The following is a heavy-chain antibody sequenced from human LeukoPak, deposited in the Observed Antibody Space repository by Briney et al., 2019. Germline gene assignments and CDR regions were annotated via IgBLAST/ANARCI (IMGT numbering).Heavy chain of an antibody. Sequence: ASVKVSCKASGYTFTGYYMHWVRQAPGQGLEWMGWINPNSGGTNYAQKFQGRVTMTRDKSISTAYMELSRLRSDDTAVYYCARVRCSGGSCYSDYWGQGTLVTVSS. CDR1: GYTFTGYY. CDR2: INPNSGGT. D-gene: IGHD2-15*01. CDR3: ARVRCSGGSCYSDY. V-gene: IGHV1-2*02. J-gene: IGHJ4*02.